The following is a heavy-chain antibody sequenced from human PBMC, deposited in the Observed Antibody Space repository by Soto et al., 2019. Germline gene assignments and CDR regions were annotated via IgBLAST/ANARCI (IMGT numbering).Heavy chain of an antibody. CDR3: AREALAATGNWWFEL. CDR1: GGSISGYF. Sequence: SETLSLTCTVSGGSISGYFCTWIRQPAWKGLEWIGRIYTNGTTNYHPSLKSRVTMSVDTSKNYFSLNLDYVTAADTAVYYCAREALAATGNWWFELSGQGILVTVCS. D-gene: IGHD6-13*01. V-gene: IGHV4-4*07. J-gene: IGHJ5*02. CDR2: IYTNGTT.